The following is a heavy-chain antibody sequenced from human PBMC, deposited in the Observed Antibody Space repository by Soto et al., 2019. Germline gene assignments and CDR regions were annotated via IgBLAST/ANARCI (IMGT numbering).Heavy chain of an antibody. Sequence: VSVKASCKAPGYTFFTYAIRWVRQDPGTGIEWMGRISTYSGDTKYAQKFQGRVTMTTDTSTTTAYLEQRSLRSDDTAVYYCARHHGPTTSENWFGPWGQGTLVTVSS. CDR3: ARHHGPTTSENWFGP. V-gene: IGHV1-18*01. D-gene: IGHD5-12*01. J-gene: IGHJ5*02. CDR1: GYTFFTYA. CDR2: ISTYSGDT.